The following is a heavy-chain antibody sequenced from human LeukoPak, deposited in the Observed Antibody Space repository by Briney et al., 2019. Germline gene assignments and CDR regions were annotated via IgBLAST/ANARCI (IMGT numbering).Heavy chain of an antibody. J-gene: IGHJ5*02. CDR1: GFTFDDYA. CDR2: ISWDSATI. CDR3: AREGCSSTSCYPNWFDP. D-gene: IGHD2-2*01. V-gene: IGHV3-9*01. Sequence: GRSLRLSCAASGFTFDDYAMHWVRQAPGKGLEWVSGISWDSATIGYADSVKGRFTISRDNAKNSLYLQMNSLRAEDTAVYYCAREGCSSTSCYPNWFDPWGQGTLVTVSS.